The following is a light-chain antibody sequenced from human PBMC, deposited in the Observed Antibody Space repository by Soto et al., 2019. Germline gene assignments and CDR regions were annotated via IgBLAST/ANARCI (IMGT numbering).Light chain of an antibody. J-gene: IGKJ5*01. V-gene: IGKV3-15*01. Sequence: EVVLTQSPATLSLSPGGGATLSCRASQTINSLLAWYQQRPGQSPRLLIYRASTRATGIPARFTGGGSGTEFTLTISSLQSEDFAIYYCQQYNNWPITFGQGTRLEIK. CDR2: RAS. CDR1: QTINSL. CDR3: QQYNNWPIT.